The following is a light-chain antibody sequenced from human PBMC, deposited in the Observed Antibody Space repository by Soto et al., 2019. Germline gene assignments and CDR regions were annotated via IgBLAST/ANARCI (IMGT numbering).Light chain of an antibody. CDR2: GAS. J-gene: IGKJ1*01. CDR3: QQYAVSPRT. Sequence: VIMQSPATLSVSPGDKSTIYFMASETVATRLAWYQQKPGQAPRLLISGASTRAAGISDRFTGSGSGTDFTLTINRVEPEDFAVYFCQQYAVSPRTFGQG. V-gene: IGKV3-20*01. CDR1: ETVATR.